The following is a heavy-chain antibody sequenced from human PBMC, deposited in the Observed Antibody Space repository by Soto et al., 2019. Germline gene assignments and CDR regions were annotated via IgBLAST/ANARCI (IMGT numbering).Heavy chain of an antibody. CDR1: GFTVSSNY. V-gene: IGHV3-66*01. D-gene: IGHD2-2*01. CDR2: IYSGGST. Sequence: EVQLVESGGGLVQPGGSLRLSCAASGFTVSSNYMSWVRQAPGKGLEWVSVIYSGGSTYYADSVKGRFTISRDNSKNTLYLQMNSLRAEDTAVYYCATGLGLVPAAEKTLSLRYWGQGTLVTVSS. J-gene: IGHJ4*02. CDR3: ATGLGLVPAAEKTLSLRY.